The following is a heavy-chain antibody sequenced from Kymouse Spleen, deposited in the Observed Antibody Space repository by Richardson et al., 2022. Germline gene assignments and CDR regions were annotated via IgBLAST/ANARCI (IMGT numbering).Heavy chain of an antibody. CDR3: AREPRIAARDYGMDV. J-gene: IGHJ6*02. CDR2: IYYSGST. D-gene: IGHD6-6*01. CDR1: GGSISSSSYY. V-gene: IGHV4-39*01. Sequence: QLQLQESGPGLVKPSETLSLTCTVSGGSISSSSYYWGWIRQPPGKGLEWIGSIYYSGSTYYNPSLKSRVTISVDTSKNQFSLKLSSVTAADTAVYYCAREPRIAARDYGMDVWGQGTTVTVSS.